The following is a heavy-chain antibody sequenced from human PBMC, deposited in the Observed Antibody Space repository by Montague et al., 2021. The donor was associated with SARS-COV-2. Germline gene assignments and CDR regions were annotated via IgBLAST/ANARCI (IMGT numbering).Heavy chain of an antibody. CDR1: GGSISSDNW. J-gene: IGHJ5*02. V-gene: IGHV4-4*02. Sequence: SETLSLTCTVSGGSISSDNWWTWVRQPPGKGLVWFGDIFHSGTTXYNPSLKSRLTISLDKSKNQISLKLISLTAADTAMYYCALPLGGARVDPWGQGTPVTVSS. D-gene: IGHD3-16*01. CDR2: IFHSGTT. CDR3: ALPLGGARVDP.